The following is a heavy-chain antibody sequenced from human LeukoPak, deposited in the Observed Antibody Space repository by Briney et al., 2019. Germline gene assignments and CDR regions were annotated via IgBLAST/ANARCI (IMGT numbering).Heavy chain of an antibody. CDR2: IYPGDSET. V-gene: IGHV5-51*01. J-gene: IGHJ4*02. CDR1: GYSFATYW. D-gene: IGHD6-13*01. Sequence: GESLKISCKASGYSFATYWIGWVRQMPGKGLEWMGIIYPGDSETRYSQSFQGPVTISADTSISTVYLHWSSLKASDTAMFYCARAPFGRYSSSWHHFDYWGQATLVTVSS. CDR3: ARAPFGRYSSSWHHFDY.